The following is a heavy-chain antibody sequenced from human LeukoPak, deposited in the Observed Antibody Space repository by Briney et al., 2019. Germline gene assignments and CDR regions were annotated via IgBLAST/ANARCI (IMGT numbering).Heavy chain of an antibody. CDR3: ASEIVATEAFDI. CDR1: GYTFTAYY. Sequence: ASVKVSCKASGYTFTAYYMHWVRQAPGQGQERMGWINPNSGGTNYEQKFQGRVTMTRDTSINTAYMELSRLRSDDTAVYYCASEIVATEAFDIWGEGTTVTVSS. D-gene: IGHD5-12*01. V-gene: IGHV1-2*02. J-gene: IGHJ3*02. CDR2: INPNSGGT.